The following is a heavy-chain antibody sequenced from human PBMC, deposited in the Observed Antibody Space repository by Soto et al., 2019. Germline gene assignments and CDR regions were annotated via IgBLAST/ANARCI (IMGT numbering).Heavy chain of an antibody. J-gene: IGHJ4*02. CDR2: ITDSGGST. CDR1: GFTFNNYG. Sequence: PGGSLRLSCAASGFTFNNYGMSWVCQAPGKGLEWVSAITDSGGSTYYADSVKGRFTISRDNSKNTVYLQMNSLRAEDTAVYYCAKAATVVTLYYFDYWGQGTLVTVSS. V-gene: IGHV3-23*01. CDR3: AKAATVVTLYYFDY. D-gene: IGHD4-17*01.